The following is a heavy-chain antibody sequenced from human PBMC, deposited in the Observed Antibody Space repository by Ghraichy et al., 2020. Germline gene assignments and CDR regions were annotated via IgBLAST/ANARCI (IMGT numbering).Heavy chain of an antibody. CDR1: GGTFSSYA. J-gene: IGHJ4*02. CDR2: IIPLYGSP. Sequence: SVKVSCKASGGTFSSYAISWVRQAPGQGLEWVGTIIPLYGSPNYAQKFQGRVTITADESTSTAYMEMSSLRSEDTAVYYCARGKVYYYGSGSYRFDYWGQGTLVTVSS. V-gene: IGHV1-69*13. CDR3: ARGKVYYYGSGSYRFDY. D-gene: IGHD3-10*01.